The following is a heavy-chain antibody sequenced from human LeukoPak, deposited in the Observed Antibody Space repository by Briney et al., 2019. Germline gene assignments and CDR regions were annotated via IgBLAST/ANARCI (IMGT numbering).Heavy chain of an antibody. CDR3: ARGERYSSSSYNYYYMDV. CDR2: IYTSGST. J-gene: IGHJ6*03. D-gene: IGHD6-6*01. CDR1: GGSISSYY. Sequence: ASETLSLTCTVSGGSISSYYWSWIQQPPGKGLEWIGRIYTSGSTNYNPSLKSRVTMSVDTSKNQFSLKLSSVTAADTAVYYCARGERYSSSSYNYYYMDVWGKGTTVTVSS. V-gene: IGHV4-4*07.